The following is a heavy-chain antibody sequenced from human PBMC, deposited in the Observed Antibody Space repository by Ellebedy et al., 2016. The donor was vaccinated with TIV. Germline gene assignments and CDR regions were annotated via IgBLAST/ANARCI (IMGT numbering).Heavy chain of an antibody. Sequence: GESLKISCAASGFTFSSYAMSWVRQAPGKGLEWVSAISGSGGSTYYADSVKGRFTISRDNAKNSLYLQMNSLRAEDTAVYYCARDLFLDYGSGSYYNSGWFDPWGQGTLVTVSS. D-gene: IGHD3-10*01. CDR3: ARDLFLDYGSGSYYNSGWFDP. CDR1: GFTFSSYA. CDR2: ISGSGGST. J-gene: IGHJ5*02. V-gene: IGHV3-23*01.